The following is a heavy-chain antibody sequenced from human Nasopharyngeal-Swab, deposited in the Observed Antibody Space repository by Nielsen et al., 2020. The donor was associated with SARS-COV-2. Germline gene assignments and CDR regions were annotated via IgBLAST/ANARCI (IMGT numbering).Heavy chain of an antibody. CDR3: ARGYGSFPYYFDH. Sequence: SETLSLTCPVSGGSVSTTTYFWGWIRQPPGKGLEWIGTVYYSGSTYYNPSLKSRVTISVDTSKNQFSLKLNSVTATDTAVYYCARGYGSFPYYFDHWGQGTQVTVSS. CDR2: VYYSGST. V-gene: IGHV4-39*01. D-gene: IGHD1-26*01. J-gene: IGHJ4*02. CDR1: GGSVSTTTYF.